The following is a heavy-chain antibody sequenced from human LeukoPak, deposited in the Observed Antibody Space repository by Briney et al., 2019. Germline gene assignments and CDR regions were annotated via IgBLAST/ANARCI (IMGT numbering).Heavy chain of an antibody. CDR1: GYTFTSYY. J-gene: IGHJ6*04. V-gene: IGHV1-46*01. D-gene: IGHD2-2*01. Sequence: GASVKVSCKASGYTFTSYYMHWVRQAPGQGLEWMGIINPSGGSTSYAQKFQGRVTMTRDTSTSTVYMELSSLRSEDTAVYYCARSVEPKTRNYYYYYGMDVWGKGNPGHRLL. CDR2: INPSGGST. CDR3: ARSVEPKTRNYYYYYGMDV.